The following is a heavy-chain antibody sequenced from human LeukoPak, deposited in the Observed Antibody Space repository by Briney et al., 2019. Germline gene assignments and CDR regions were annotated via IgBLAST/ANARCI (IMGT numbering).Heavy chain of an antibody. CDR2: INQDGTEK. D-gene: IGHD4-17*01. CDR1: GFTFTTYW. CDR3: AKDLVRLRYYFDY. Sequence: GGSLRLSCAASGFTFTTYWMSWVRQLPGKGLEWVANINQDGTEKYYADSVKGRFTISRDNSKNTLYLQMNSLRAEDTAVYYCAKDLVRLRYYFDYWGQGTLVTVSS. J-gene: IGHJ4*02. V-gene: IGHV3-7*01.